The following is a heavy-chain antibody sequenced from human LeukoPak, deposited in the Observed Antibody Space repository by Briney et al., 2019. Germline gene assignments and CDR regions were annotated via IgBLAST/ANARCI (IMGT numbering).Heavy chain of an antibody. Sequence: GGSLRLSCAASGFTFSSYAMSWVRQAPGKGLEWVSAISGSGGSTYYADSAKGRFTISRDNSKNTLYLQMNSLRAEDTAVYYCAKDGDCSGGSCYHFDYWGQGTLVTVSS. CDR3: AKDGDCSGGSCYHFDY. D-gene: IGHD2-15*01. J-gene: IGHJ4*02. V-gene: IGHV3-23*01. CDR1: GFTFSSYA. CDR2: ISGSGGST.